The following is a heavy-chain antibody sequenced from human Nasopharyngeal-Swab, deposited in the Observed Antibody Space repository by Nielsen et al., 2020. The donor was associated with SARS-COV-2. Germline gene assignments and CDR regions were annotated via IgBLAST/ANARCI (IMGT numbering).Heavy chain of an antibody. V-gene: IGHV3-9*01. J-gene: IGHJ6*02. D-gene: IGHD2-15*01. CDR3: AKDGSVVAATGNYGMDV. Sequence: SLKISCAASGFTFDDYAMHWVRQAPGKGLEWVSGISWNSGSIGYADSVKGRFTISRDNAKNSLYLQMNSLRAEDTALYYCAKDGSVVAATGNYGMDVRGQGTTVTVSS. CDR1: GFTFDDYA. CDR2: ISWNSGSI.